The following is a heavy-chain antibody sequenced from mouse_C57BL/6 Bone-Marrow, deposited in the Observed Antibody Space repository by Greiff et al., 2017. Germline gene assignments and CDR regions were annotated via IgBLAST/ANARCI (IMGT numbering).Heavy chain of an antibody. Sequence: EVQLQQSGPVLVKPGPSVKISCKASGFTFTDYYMHWVKQSHGKSLEWIGLVYPYNGGTSYNQKFKGKATLTVDTSSSTAYMELNSLTTEDSAVYYGARSSTVVATDYYAMDYWGQGTSVTVAS. V-gene: IGHV1-36*01. CDR1: GFTFTDYY. CDR2: VYPYNGGT. D-gene: IGHD1-1*01. J-gene: IGHJ4*01. CDR3: ARSSTVVATDYYAMDY.